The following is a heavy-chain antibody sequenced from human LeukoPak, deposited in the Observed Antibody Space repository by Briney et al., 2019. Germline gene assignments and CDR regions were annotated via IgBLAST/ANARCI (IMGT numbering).Heavy chain of an antibody. CDR1: GFTFSSYG. CDR3: GGEGEYYVWGSYRLPFDY. CDR2: IRYDGSNK. Sequence: GGSLRLSCAASGFTFSSYGMHWVRQAPGKGLEWVAFIRYDGSNKYYADSVKGRFTISRDNSKNTLYLQMNSLRGEDTAVDYGGGEGEYYVWGSYRLPFDYWGQGTLVTVSS. J-gene: IGHJ4*02. D-gene: IGHD3-16*02. V-gene: IGHV3-30*02.